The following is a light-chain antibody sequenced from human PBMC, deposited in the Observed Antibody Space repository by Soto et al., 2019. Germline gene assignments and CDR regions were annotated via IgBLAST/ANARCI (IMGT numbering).Light chain of an antibody. J-gene: IGLJ2*01. CDR3: SSYTSGRPLVV. V-gene: IGLV2-14*03. Sequence: QSALIQTASVSGSPGQSITISCTGTSGDVGGYNYVSWYQQHPGKAPKLIIYDVNNRPSGVSDRFSGSKSGNMPSLTISGLQAEDEAAYYCSSYTSGRPLVVFGGGTKVTVL. CDR2: DVN. CDR1: SGDVGGYNY.